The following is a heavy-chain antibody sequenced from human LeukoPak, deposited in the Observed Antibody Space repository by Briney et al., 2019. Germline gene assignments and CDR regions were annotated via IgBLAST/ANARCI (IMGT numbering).Heavy chain of an antibody. Sequence: PGGSLRPSCAASGFTFSSYEMNWVRQAPGKGLEWVSYISSSGSTIYYADSVKGRFTISRDNAKNSLYLQMNSLRAEDTAVYYCAKSPPLLRYFDWPLSYWGQGTLVTVSS. CDR2: ISSSGSTI. D-gene: IGHD3-9*01. V-gene: IGHV3-48*03. J-gene: IGHJ4*02. CDR3: AKSPPLLRYFDWPLSY. CDR1: GFTFSSYE.